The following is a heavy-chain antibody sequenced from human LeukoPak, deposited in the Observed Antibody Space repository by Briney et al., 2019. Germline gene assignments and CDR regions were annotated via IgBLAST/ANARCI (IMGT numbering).Heavy chain of an antibody. CDR1: GGTFSSSA. V-gene: IGHV3-23*01. CDR3: AKAGDYSSSWSRWYFDY. Sequence: ASVKVSCKASGGTFSSSAMSWVRQAPGKGLEWVSTVSDTGSSTYYADSVKGRFTISRDNSKNTLYLQMNSLRAEDTAVYYCAKAGDYSSSWSRWYFDYWGQGTLVTVSS. D-gene: IGHD6-13*01. CDR2: VSDTGSST. J-gene: IGHJ4*02.